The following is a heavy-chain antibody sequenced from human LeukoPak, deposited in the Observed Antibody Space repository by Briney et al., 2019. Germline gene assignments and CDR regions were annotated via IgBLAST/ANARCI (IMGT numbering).Heavy chain of an antibody. CDR1: GFTFSNAW. V-gene: IGHV3-15*01. CDR3: TTSLSGYDFLFDY. CDR2: IKSKTDGGTT. Sequence: PGGSLRLSCAASGFTFSNAWMSWVRQAPGKGLEWVGRIKSKTDGGTTDYAAPVKGRFTISRDDSKNTLYLQMNGLKTEDTAVYYCTTSLSGYDFLFDYWGQGTLVTVSS. J-gene: IGHJ4*02. D-gene: IGHD5-12*01.